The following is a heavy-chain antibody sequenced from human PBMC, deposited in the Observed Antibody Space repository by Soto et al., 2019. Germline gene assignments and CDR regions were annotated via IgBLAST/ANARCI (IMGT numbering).Heavy chain of an antibody. J-gene: IGHJ4*02. CDR3: ARQKAVAGRLNY. CDR2: ISYDGSNK. D-gene: IGHD6-19*01. Sequence: HPGGSLRLSCAASGFTFSSYGMHWVRQAPGKGLEWVAVISYDGSNKYYADSVKGRFTISRDNSKNTLYLQMNSLRAEDTAVYYCARQKAVAGRLNYWGQGTLVTVSS. CDR1: GFTFSSYG. V-gene: IGHV3-30*03.